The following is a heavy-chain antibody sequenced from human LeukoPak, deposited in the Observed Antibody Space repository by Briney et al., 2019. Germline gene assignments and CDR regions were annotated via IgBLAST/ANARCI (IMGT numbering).Heavy chain of an antibody. Sequence: SETLSLTCTVSGGSISGYCWTWIRQPAGKGLEWIGRIYNIGSPNYNPALKSRVTISVDTSKSQFSLKLSSVTAADSAVYYCAGGLRTDSGYDGREDHLGQGTLVTVSS. J-gene: IGHJ4*02. CDR3: AGGLRTDSGYDGREDH. D-gene: IGHD5-12*01. V-gene: IGHV4-4*07. CDR2: IYNIGSP. CDR1: GGSISGYC.